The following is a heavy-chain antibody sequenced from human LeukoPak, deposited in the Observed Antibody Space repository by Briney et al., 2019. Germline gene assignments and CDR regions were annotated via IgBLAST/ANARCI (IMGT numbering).Heavy chain of an antibody. V-gene: IGHV4-34*01. J-gene: IGHJ5*02. CDR1: GGSFRGYY. Sequence: SETLSLTCAVYGGSFRGYYWSWIRQPPGKGLEWIGEINHSGSTNYNPSLKSRVTISVDTSKNQFSLKLSSVTAADTAVYYCARTMVRGVIITKRHNWFDPWGQGTLVTVSS. CDR3: ARTMVRGVIITKRHNWFDP. CDR2: INHSGST. D-gene: IGHD3-10*01.